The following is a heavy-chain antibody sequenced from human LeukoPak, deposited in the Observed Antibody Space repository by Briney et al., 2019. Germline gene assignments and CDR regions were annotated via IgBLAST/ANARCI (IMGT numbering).Heavy chain of an antibody. J-gene: IGHJ1*01. CDR3: ATITSMRVVLIS. CDR2: IKQDGSDK. CDR1: GFTFSSYW. D-gene: IGHD3-22*01. Sequence: GGSLRLSCAASGFTFSSYWMSWVRQAPGKGLEWVANIKQDGSDKYYVDSVKGRFTISRDNAKNSVYLQMNSLRADDTAVYYCATITSMRVVLISWGQGTLVTVSS. V-gene: IGHV3-7*05.